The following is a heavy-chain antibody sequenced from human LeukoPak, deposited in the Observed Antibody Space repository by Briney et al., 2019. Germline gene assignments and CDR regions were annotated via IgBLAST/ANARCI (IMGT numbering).Heavy chain of an antibody. CDR2: TSSSSSTI. J-gene: IGHJ3*02. V-gene: IGHV3-48*04. CDR3: ARDLIPYCSGGSCYSGGAFDI. CDR1: GFTFSNYA. Sequence: GGSLRLSCAASGFTFSNYAMNWVRQAPGVGLEWVSYTSSSSSTIYYADSVKGRFTISRDNAKNSLYLQMNSLRAEDTAVYYCARDLIPYCSGGSCYSGGAFDIWGQGTMVTVSS. D-gene: IGHD2-15*01.